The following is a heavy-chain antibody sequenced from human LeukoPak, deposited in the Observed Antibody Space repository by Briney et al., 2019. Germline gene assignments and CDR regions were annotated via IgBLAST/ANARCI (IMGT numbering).Heavy chain of an antibody. V-gene: IGHV3-11*05. CDR3: ARGAKYCSSTSCYEDAFEI. CDR1: GFTFSDYY. D-gene: IGHD2-2*01. CDR2: ISSSSYYT. Sequence: PGGSLRLSCAASGFTFSDYYMNWIRQVPGKGLEWVSYISSSSYYTNYADSVKGRFTISRDNAKNSLYLQMNSLRAEDTAVYYCARGAKYCSSTSCYEDAFEIWGQGTMVTVSS. J-gene: IGHJ3*02.